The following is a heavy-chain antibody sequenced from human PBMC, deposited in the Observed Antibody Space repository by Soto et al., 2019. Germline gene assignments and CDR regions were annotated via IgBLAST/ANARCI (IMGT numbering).Heavy chain of an antibody. CDR2: IYSGGIT. Sequence: PGGSLRLSCAASGFTVSSNYMSWVRQAPGRGLEWVSVIYSGGITFYADSVKGRFTISRDNSKNTLYLQMNNLRGEDTAVYYCVRDFGSSSEGSMDVWGQGTTVTVSS. V-gene: IGHV3-53*01. CDR1: GFTVSSNY. D-gene: IGHD6-6*01. J-gene: IGHJ6*02. CDR3: VRDFGSSSEGSMDV.